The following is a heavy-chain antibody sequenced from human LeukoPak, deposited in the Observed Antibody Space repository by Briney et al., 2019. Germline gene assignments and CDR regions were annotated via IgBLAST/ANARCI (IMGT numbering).Heavy chain of an antibody. Sequence: PLRPSRAASQFPLSTYAMHTGRQSPGNGLKSLSAISSVGGSTYYATPVKGRFTISRDNSKDPLYLQMGSLRAEAMAVYYCARSAIVVVSILDYWGQGTLVTVS. CDR3: ARSAIVVVSILDY. D-gene: IGHD2-2*01. CDR2: ISSVGGST. V-gene: IGHV3-64*01. J-gene: IGHJ4*02. CDR1: QFPLSTYA.